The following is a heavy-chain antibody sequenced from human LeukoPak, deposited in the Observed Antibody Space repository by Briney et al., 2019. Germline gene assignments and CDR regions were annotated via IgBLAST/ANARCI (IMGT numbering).Heavy chain of an antibody. V-gene: IGHV4-34*01. CDR2: INHSGST. J-gene: IGHJ4*02. CDR3: ARQSSYTYVDD. D-gene: IGHD5-18*01. Sequence: PSETLSLTCAVYGGSFSGYYWSWIRQPPGKGLEWIGEINHSGSTNYNPSLKSRVTISVDTSKNQFSLKLSSVTAADTAVYYCARQSSYTYVDDWGQGTLVTVSS. CDR1: GGSFSGYY.